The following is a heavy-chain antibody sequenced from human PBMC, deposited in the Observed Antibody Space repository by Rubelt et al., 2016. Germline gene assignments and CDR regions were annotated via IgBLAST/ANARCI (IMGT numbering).Heavy chain of an antibody. Sequence: QVQLVQSGAEVKKPGASVKVSCKASGYTFTSYGISWVRHAPGQGLEWMGWISAYNGNKTYAQKLKGRVTMTTDPSTSTAYMELRSLRSDDTAVYYCARDPYGDRHHDYWGQGTLVTVSS. CDR3: ARDPYGDRHHDY. CDR2: ISAYNGNK. V-gene: IGHV1-18*01. J-gene: IGHJ4*02. CDR1: GYTFTSYG. D-gene: IGHD4-17*01.